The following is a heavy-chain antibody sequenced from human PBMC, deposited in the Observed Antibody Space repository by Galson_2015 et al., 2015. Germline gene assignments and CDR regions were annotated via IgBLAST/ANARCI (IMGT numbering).Heavy chain of an antibody. CDR2: IYSDGST. CDR3: ARVYYYVDV. Sequence: SLRLSCAASGFTVSSKYMTWVRQAPGKGLECVSLIYSDGSTYYADSVRGRFTISRDNSKNTLFLQMNGLRADDTAVYFCARVYYYVDVWGKGTTFTVSS. V-gene: IGHV3-53*01. CDR1: GFTVSSKY. J-gene: IGHJ6*03.